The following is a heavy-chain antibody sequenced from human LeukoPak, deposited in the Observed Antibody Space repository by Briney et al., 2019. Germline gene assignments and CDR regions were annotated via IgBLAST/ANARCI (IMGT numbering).Heavy chain of an antibody. CDR1: GYTFTSYG. J-gene: IGHJ5*02. D-gene: IGHD6-13*01. Sequence: GASVKVSCKASGYTFTSYGISWVRQAPGQGLEWMGWISAYNGNTNYAQKLQGRVTMTTDTSTSTVYMEVRGLRSDDTAMYYCARDVGITVADSFDPWGQGTLVTVSS. V-gene: IGHV1-18*01. CDR3: ARDVGITVADSFDP. CDR2: ISAYNGNT.